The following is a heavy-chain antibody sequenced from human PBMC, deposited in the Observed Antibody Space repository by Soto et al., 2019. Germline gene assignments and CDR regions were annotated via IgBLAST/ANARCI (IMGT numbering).Heavy chain of an antibody. V-gene: IGHV4-39*01. D-gene: IGHD2-21*02. Sequence: QLQLQESGPGLVKPSETLSLTCTVSGGSIISNIHYWGWIPQPPGRGLEWIGTRYYGGTAYYNPSLGSRVTMSIDTAKTQFMLSLNSVTAADTTVYYCARLVSAATPYWGQGTLVAVSS. CDR3: ARLVSAATPY. CDR2: RYYGGTA. CDR1: GGSIISNIHY. J-gene: IGHJ4*02.